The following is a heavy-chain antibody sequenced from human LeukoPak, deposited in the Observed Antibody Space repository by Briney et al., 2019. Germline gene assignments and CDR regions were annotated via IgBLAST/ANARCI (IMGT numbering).Heavy chain of an antibody. CDR3: ARGRIAAGTVGVVSAF. V-gene: IGHV1-18*01. CDR1: GYTSTSYG. CDR2: ISAYNGNT. D-gene: IGHD6-13*01. Sequence: ASVKVSCKASGYTSTSYGISWVRQAPGQGLEWMGWISAYNGNTNYAQKLQGRVTMTTDTSTSTAYMELRSLRSDDTAVYYCARGRIAAGTVGVVSAFWGQGTLVTVSS. J-gene: IGHJ4*02.